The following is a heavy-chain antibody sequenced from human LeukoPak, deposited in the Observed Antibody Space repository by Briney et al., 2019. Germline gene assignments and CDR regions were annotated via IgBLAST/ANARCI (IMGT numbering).Heavy chain of an antibody. D-gene: IGHD2-2*01. CDR1: GYTFTGYY. CDR3: AREGYCSSTSRYDETGNWFDP. Sequence: ASVKVSCKASGYTFTGYYMHWVRQAPGQGLEWMGWINPNSGGTNYAQKFQGRVTMTRDTSISTAYMELSRLRSDDTAVYYCAREGYCSSTSRYDETGNWFDPWGQGTLVTVSS. V-gene: IGHV1-2*02. CDR2: INPNSGGT. J-gene: IGHJ5*02.